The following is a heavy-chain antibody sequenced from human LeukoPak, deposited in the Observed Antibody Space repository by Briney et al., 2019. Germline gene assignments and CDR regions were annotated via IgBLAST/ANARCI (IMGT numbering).Heavy chain of an antibody. J-gene: IGHJ4*02. Sequence: GGSLRLSCAASGFTFSDYSMNWVRQAPGKGLEWVSSISGDSSYIYHADSVKGRFTVSRDNAKKSLYLQMNSLRAEDTAVYYCASGSMATMSLNYWGQGTLVTVSS. D-gene: IGHD5-24*01. CDR3: ASGSMATMSLNY. CDR2: ISGDSSYI. V-gene: IGHV3-21*01. CDR1: GFTFSDYS.